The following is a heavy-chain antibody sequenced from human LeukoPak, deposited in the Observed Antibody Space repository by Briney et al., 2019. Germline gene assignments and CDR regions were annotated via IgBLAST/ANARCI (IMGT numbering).Heavy chain of an antibody. Sequence: GASVKVSCTASGYTFTNFGISWVRQAPGQGLEWMGWISTYNGDTNYAQELQGRVTLTTDTSTSTAFMELRSLRSDDTAVYYCSRGDQLLYFDYWGQGTLVTVSS. CDR3: SRGDQLLYFDY. CDR1: GYTFTNFG. V-gene: IGHV1-18*01. D-gene: IGHD1-26*01. J-gene: IGHJ4*02. CDR2: ISTYNGDT.